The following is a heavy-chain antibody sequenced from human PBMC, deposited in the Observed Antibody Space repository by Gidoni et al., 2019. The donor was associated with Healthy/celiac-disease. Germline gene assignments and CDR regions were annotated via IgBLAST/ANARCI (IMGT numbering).Heavy chain of an antibody. J-gene: IGHJ3*02. D-gene: IGHD6-13*01. CDR1: GFTSISYS. CDR2: ISSSSSYI. Sequence: EVQLVESGGGLVKPGGSLRLSCAASGFTSISYSMNWVRLAPGKGLEWVSSISSSSSYIYYADSVKGRFTISRDNAKNSLYLQMNSLRAEDTAVYYCARDSKGSSWDDAFDIWGQGTMVTVSS. V-gene: IGHV3-21*01. CDR3: ARDSKGSSWDDAFDI.